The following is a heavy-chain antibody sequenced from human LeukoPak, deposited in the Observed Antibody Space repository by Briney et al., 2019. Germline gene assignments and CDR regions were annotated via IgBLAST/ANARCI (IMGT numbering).Heavy chain of an antibody. Sequence: PGGSLRLSCAASGFTFTMFGMNWVRQPPGKGLEWIGSIYYSGSTYYNPSLKSRVTISVDKSKNQFSLKLSSVTAADTAVYYCARVLRKRFGELDWFDPWGQGTLVTVSS. CDR2: IYYSGST. D-gene: IGHD3-10*01. V-gene: IGHV4-39*07. J-gene: IGHJ5*02. CDR1: GFTFTMFG. CDR3: ARVLRKRFGELDWFDP.